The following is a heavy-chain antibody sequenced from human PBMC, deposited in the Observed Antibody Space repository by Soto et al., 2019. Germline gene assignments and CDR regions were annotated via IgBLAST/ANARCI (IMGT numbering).Heavy chain of an antibody. CDR3: ARDVMVNDNYELLGDYFDH. J-gene: IGHJ4*02. CDR2: IDPSGGIT. D-gene: IGHD2-8*01. CDR1: GYSFTNFH. Sequence: QVQLSQFGAEVKKPGASVKVSCKASGYSFTNFHIHWVRQAPGQGLEWMGMIDPSGGITRDAQRLQGRTPRPGAGQTTPVYLELGGRKGGDPAGNYWARDVMVNDNYELLGDYFDHWGQGPLFTVSP. V-gene: IGHV1-46*01.